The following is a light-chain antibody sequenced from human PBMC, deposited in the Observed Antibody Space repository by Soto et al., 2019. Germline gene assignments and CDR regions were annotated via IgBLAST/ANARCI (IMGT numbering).Light chain of an antibody. CDR3: SSFTSRTTVL. CDR1: SNDVGGYNY. J-gene: IGLJ2*01. CDR2: EVS. V-gene: IGLV2-14*01. Sequence: QPASVSGSPGQSITISCTGTSNDVGGYNYVSWYQQHPGKAPKLMMYEVSNRPSGVSDRFSGSKSGNTASLIISGLLAEDEADYYCSSFTSRTTVLFGGGTKLTVL.